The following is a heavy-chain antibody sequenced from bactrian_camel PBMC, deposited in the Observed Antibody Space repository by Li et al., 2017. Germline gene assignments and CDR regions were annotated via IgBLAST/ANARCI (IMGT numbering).Heavy chain of an antibody. J-gene: IGHJ4*01. CDR3: ALVRRTDRSRSCPSGAGYTF. Sequence: HVQLVESGGGSVEAGGSLTLSCVASGDIYRRYCMSWFRQSPGNEREEVVSKHSDGPTAYTDSVKGRITVSEDVDRRTLYLKMDNLKSTDTAMYYCALVRRTDRSRSCPSGAGYTFWGQGTQVTVS. CDR1: GDIYRRYC. V-gene: IGHV3S1*01. CDR2: KHSDGPTA. D-gene: IGHD3*01.